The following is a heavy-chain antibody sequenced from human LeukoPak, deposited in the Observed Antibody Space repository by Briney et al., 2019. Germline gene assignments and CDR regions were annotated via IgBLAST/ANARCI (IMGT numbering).Heavy chain of an antibody. J-gene: IGHJ5*02. D-gene: IGHD3-10*01. CDR1: GYTFTSYG. CDR2: ISAYNGNT. Sequence: ASVKVSCKASGYTFTSYGISWVRQASGQGLEWMGWISAYNGNTNYAQKLQGRVTMTTDTSTSTAYMELRSLRSDDTAVYYCARDPQGVLWFGEFYWFDPWGQGTLVTVSS. CDR3: ARDPQGVLWFGEFYWFDP. V-gene: IGHV1-18*01.